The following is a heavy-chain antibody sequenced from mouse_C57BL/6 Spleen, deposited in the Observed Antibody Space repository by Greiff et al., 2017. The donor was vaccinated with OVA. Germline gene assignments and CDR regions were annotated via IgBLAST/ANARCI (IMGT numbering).Heavy chain of an antibody. CDR2: IYPRSGNT. D-gene: IGHD1-1*01. CDR3: ARYERGGSSYYCDY. Sequence: QVQLQQSGAELARPGASVKLSCKASGYTFTSYGISWVKQRTGQGLEWIGEIYPRSGNTYYNEKFKGKATLTADKSSSTAYMELRSLTSEDSAVYFCARYERGGSSYYCDYWGQGTTLTVSS. J-gene: IGHJ2*01. CDR1: GYTFTSYG. V-gene: IGHV1-81*01.